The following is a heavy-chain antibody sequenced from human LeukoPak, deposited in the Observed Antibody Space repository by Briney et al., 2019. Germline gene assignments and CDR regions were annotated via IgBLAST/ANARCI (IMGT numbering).Heavy chain of an antibody. CDR1: GFTFDDYT. V-gene: IGHV3-43*01. CDR2: ISWDGGST. CDR3: AKDSGYDFSGWYFAL. J-gene: IGHJ2*01. D-gene: IGHD5-12*01. Sequence: PGGSLRLSCAASGFTFDDYTMHWVRQAPGKGLEWVSLISWDGGSTYYADSVKGRFTISRDNRKNSLYLQMNSLRTEDTALYYCAKDSGYDFSGWYFALWGRGTLVTVSS.